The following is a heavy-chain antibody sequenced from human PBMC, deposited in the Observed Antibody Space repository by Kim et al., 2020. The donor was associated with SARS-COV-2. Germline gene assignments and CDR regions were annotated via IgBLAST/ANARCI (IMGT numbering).Heavy chain of an antibody. CDR2: ISYDGSNK. CDR3: ATSWDSGLFDY. CDR1: GFTFSSYG. J-gene: IGHJ4*02. D-gene: IGHD3-10*01. V-gene: IGHV3-30*03. Sequence: GGSLRLSCAASGFTFSSYGMHWVRQAPGKGLERVAVISYDGSNKYYADSVKGRFTISRDNSKNTLYLQMNSLRAEDTAVYYCATSWDSGLFDYLGQGTLV.